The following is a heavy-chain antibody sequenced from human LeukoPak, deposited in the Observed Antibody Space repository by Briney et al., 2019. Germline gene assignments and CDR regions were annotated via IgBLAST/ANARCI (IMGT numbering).Heavy chain of an antibody. CDR1: GFTFSSYS. D-gene: IGHD2-2*01. CDR3: ARDQDIVVVPARPFDY. Sequence: GGSLRLSCAASGFTFSSYSVNWVRQAPGKGLEWVSSISSSSSYIYYADSVKGRFTISRDNAKNSLYLQMNSLRAEDTAVYYCARDQDIVVVPARPFDYWGQGTLVTVSS. J-gene: IGHJ4*02. CDR2: ISSSSSYI. V-gene: IGHV3-21*01.